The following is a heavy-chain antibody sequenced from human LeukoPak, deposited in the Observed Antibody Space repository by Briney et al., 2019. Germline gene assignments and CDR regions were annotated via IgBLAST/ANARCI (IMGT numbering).Heavy chain of an antibody. CDR2: IKQDESTK. CDR1: RATFSIHW. J-gene: IGHJ4*02. Sequence: GSLRLSCAASRATFSIHWMDWLRQAPGKGLEWVANIKQDESTKHYVESVKGRFTISRDNTKNSLYLQMNSLVAEDSAVYYCARDDGGSLEHWSQGTLVTVSS. D-gene: IGHD1-26*01. V-gene: IGHV3-7*01. CDR3: ARDDGGSLEH.